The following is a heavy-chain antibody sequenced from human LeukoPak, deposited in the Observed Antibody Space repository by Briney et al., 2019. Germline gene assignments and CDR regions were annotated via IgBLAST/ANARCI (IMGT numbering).Heavy chain of an antibody. V-gene: IGHV1-69*13. Sequence: GASVTVSFKASGGTFSSYASSWVRQAPGQGLEWMGGIIPIFGTANYAQKFQGRVTITADESTSTAYMELSSLRSEDTAVYYCARALLRYCSSTSCYWFDPWGQGTLVTVSS. CDR2: IIPIFGTA. D-gene: IGHD2-2*01. J-gene: IGHJ5*02. CDR3: ARALLRYCSSTSCYWFDP. CDR1: GGTFSSYA.